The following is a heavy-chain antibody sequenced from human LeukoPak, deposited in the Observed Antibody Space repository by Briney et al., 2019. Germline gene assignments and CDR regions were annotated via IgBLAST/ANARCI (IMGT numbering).Heavy chain of an antibody. V-gene: IGHV3-30-3*01. CDR1: GFTFSSYA. J-gene: IGHJ4*02. D-gene: IGHD1-1*01. CDR3: ARDEVAPTGATGTTPDY. CDR2: ISYDGSNK. Sequence: GRSLRLSCAASGFTFSSYAMHWVRQAPGKGLEWVAVISYDGSNKYYADSVKGRFTISRDNSKNTLYLQMNSLRAEDTAVYYCARDEVAPTGATGTTPDYWGQGTLVTVSS.